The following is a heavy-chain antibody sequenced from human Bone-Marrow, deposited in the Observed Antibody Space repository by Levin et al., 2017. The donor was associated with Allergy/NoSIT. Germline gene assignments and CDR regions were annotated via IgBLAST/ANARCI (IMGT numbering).Heavy chain of an antibody. D-gene: IGHD2/OR15-2a*01. CDR1: GYTFTNYL. CDR3: ARAELNYFDY. V-gene: IGHV7-4-1*02. J-gene: IGHJ4*02. Sequence: ASVKVSCQASGYTFTNYLINWVRQAPGQGLEWMGRTNTNTGNPTYAQDFTGRFVFSLDTSVSTAFLQINDLEVEDTAVYYCARAELNYFDYWGQGTLVTVSS. CDR2: TNTNTGNP.